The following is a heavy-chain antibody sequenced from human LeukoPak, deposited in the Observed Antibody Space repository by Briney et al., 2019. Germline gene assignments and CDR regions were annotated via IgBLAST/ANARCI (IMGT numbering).Heavy chain of an antibody. J-gene: IGHJ4*02. Sequence: SEILYLIRPIIGGTISSYYWSWIRQTPGKGLARIRYIYTSGSTNYNPCLKSRVTISVDTSKNQFSLNLSSVTAADTAVYYCARSYSSSWFFDYWGQGTLVTVSS. V-gene: IGHV4-4*09. CDR1: GGTISSYY. D-gene: IGHD6-13*01. CDR2: IYTSGST. CDR3: ARSYSSSWFFDY.